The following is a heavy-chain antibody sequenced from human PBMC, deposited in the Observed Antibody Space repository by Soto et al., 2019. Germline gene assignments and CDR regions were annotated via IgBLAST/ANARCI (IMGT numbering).Heavy chain of an antibody. Sequence: VQLVESGGGLVEPGGSLRLSCAASGFTFSKYWMHGVRQAPGKGLVWVSRIKSDGSSTTYADSVKGRFTISRDNAKNTLHLQMNSLRAEDTAVYYCTRDQVDSSSYYCLDYWGQGTLVTVSS. CDR1: GFTFSKYW. J-gene: IGHJ4*02. CDR2: IKSDGSST. D-gene: IGHD3-22*01. CDR3: TRDQVDSSSYYCLDY. V-gene: IGHV3-74*03.